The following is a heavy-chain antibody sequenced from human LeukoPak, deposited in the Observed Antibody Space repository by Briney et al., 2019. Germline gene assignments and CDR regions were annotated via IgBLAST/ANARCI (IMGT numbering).Heavy chain of an antibody. CDR3: AREGYSSNWYVS. J-gene: IGHJ5*01. CDR2: IYYTRST. D-gene: IGHD6-13*01. CDR1: GGSISGHY. Sequence: PSETLSLACTVSGGSISGHYWSWIRQPPGKGLEWIGYIYYTRSTNYNPSLESRVTISVQTSKNQFSLKLSSVTAADTAVYYCAREGYSSNWYVSMGERALVTVSS. V-gene: IGHV4-59*11.